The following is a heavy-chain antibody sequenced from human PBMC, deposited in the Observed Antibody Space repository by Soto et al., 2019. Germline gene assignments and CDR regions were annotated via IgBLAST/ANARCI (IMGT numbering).Heavy chain of an antibody. J-gene: IGHJ5*02. V-gene: IGHV4-61*01. Sequence: PSESLSLPGPVSGGSVSSGSYYWSWIRQPPGKGLEWIGYIYYSGSTNYNPSLKSRVTISVDTSKNQFSLKLSSVTAADTAVYYCARAQFPITMVRGVWNWFDPWGQGTLVTVSS. CDR3: ARAQFPITMVRGVWNWFDP. CDR1: GGSVSSGSYY. CDR2: IYYSGST. D-gene: IGHD3-10*01.